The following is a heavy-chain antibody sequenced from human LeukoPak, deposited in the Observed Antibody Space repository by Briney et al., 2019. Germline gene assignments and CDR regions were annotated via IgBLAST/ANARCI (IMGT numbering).Heavy chain of an antibody. D-gene: IGHD1-26*01. V-gene: IGHV4-34*01. CDR2: INHSGST. J-gene: IGHJ4*02. CDR3: ARGRGNAWELLRPSLYYFDY. Sequence: KPPETLSLTCAVYGGSFSDYFWSWIRQPPGKGLEWIGEINHSGSTNYNPSLKSRVTISVDTSKNQFSLQLSSVTAADTAVYYCARGRGNAWELLRPSLYYFDYWGQGTLVTVSS. CDR1: GGSFSDYF.